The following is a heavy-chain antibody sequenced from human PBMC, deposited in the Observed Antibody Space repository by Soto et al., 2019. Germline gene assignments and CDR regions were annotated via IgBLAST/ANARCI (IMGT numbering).Heavy chain of an antibody. CDR2: ISSSSSTI. D-gene: IGHD2-21*01. J-gene: IGHJ4*02. Sequence: GGSLRLSCAASGFTFSSYSMNWVRQAPGKGLEWVSYISSSSSTIYYADSVKGRFTISRDNAKNSLYLQMNSLRAEDTAAYYCASTYGGDSAYLDYWGQGTLVTFSS. CDR1: GFTFSSYS. V-gene: IGHV3-48*01. CDR3: ASTYGGDSAYLDY.